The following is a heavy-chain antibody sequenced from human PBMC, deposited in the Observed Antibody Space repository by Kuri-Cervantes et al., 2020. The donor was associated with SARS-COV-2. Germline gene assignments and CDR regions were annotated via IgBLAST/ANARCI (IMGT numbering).Heavy chain of an antibody. V-gene: IGHV3-73*01. CDR3: TSPSTRQYYYGMDV. J-gene: IGHJ6*02. CDR1: GFTFSGSA. CDR2: IRSKANSYAT. Sequence: ESLKISCAASGFTFSGSAMHWVRQASGKGLEWVGRIRSKANSYATAYAASVKGRFTISRDDSKNTAYLQMNSLKTEDTAVYYCTSPSTRQYYYGMDVWGQGTTVTVSS. D-gene: IGHD1-1*01.